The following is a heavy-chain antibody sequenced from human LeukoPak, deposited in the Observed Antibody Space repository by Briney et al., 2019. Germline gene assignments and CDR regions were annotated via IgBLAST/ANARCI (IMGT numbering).Heavy chain of an antibody. CDR2: IGGSGDIT. CDR3: AKEDYFDRGGYTLDAFNL. V-gene: IGHV3-23*01. J-gene: IGHJ3*01. D-gene: IGHD3-22*01. CDR1: GFTFINYA. Sequence: GGSLRLSCAVSGFTFINYAMSWVRQAPGKGLEWVSGIGGSGDITYYADSVKGRFTISRDNSKNTLFLQVNSLRAEDTAVYYCAKEDYFDRGGYTLDAFNLWGQGTMVTVSS.